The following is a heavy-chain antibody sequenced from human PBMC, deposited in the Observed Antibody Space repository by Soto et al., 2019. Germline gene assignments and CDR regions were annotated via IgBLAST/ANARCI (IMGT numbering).Heavy chain of an antibody. V-gene: IGHV3-53*01. Sequence: EVQLVESGGGLIQPGGSLRLSCAASGFTVNSDYMNWIRQTPGKGPEWVAFIYNGESTHYADSVKGRFTISSDRSKNTLYLQMNSLRIEDTAVYYCARDGRGLGKLSLFEYWGQGTLVTVSS. CDR3: ARDGRGLGKLSLFEY. CDR2: IYNGEST. J-gene: IGHJ4*02. CDR1: GFTVNSDY. D-gene: IGHD3-16*01.